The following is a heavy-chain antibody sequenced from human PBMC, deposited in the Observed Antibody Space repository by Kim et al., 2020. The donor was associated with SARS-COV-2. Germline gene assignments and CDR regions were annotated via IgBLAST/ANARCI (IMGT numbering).Heavy chain of an antibody. Sequence: GGSLRLSFSASASPVTYSYRGWVRQAPGKGLEWVSFIYSGGNTIYADSVKGRLIISRDHSKNTLYLQMNSLRAEDTAVYYCATVVFYYDAGYFKNWGQGTLVIVSS. CDR1: ASPVTYSY. CDR3: ATVVFYYDAGYFKN. J-gene: IGHJ1*01. CDR2: IYSGGNT. V-gene: IGHV3-66*01. D-gene: IGHD3-22*01.